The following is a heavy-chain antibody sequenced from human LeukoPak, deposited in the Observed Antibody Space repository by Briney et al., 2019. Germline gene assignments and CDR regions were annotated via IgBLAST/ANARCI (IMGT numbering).Heavy chain of an antibody. CDR2: IKQDGSEK. D-gene: IGHD3-22*01. CDR3: ARVVKYYDSNGTRGIYFDY. CDR1: GFTFSSYW. Sequence: GGSLRLSCAASGFTFSSYWMSWVRQAPGKGLEWVANIKQDGSEKYYVDSVKGRFTISRDNAKNSLYLQMNSLRAEDTAVYYCARVVKYYDSNGTRGIYFDYWGQGTLVTVSS. V-gene: IGHV3-7*05. J-gene: IGHJ4*02.